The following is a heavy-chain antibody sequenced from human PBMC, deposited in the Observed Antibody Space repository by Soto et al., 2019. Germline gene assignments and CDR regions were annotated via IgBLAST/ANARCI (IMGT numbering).Heavy chain of an antibody. CDR1: GFTFSSYA. V-gene: IGHV3-23*01. D-gene: IGHD6-6*01. CDR3: ATRLDIAARLGTYFDY. CDR2: ISGSGGST. J-gene: IGHJ4*02. Sequence: GGSLRLSCAASGFTFSSYAMSWVRQAPGKGLEWVSAISGSGGSTYYADSVKGRFTISRDNSKNTLYLQMNSLRAEDTAVYYCATRLDIAARLGTYFDYWGQGTLVTVSS.